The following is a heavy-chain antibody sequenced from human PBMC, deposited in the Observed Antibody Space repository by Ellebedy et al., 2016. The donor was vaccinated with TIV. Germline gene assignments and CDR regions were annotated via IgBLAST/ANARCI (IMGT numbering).Heavy chain of an antibody. CDR2: ISYDGSNK. J-gene: IGHJ3*02. CDR3: AKDWGAFDI. CDR1: GFTFSSYG. V-gene: IGHV3-30*18. Sequence: GGSLRLXCAASGFTFSSYGMHWVRQAPGKGLEWVAVISYDGSNKYYADSVKGRFTISRDNSKNTLYLQMNSLRAEDTAVYYCAKDWGAFDIWGQGTMVTVSS. D-gene: IGHD3-16*01.